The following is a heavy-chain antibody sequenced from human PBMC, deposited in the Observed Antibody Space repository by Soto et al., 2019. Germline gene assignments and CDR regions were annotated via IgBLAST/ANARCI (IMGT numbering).Heavy chain of an antibody. Sequence: QVQLVESGGALVKPGGSLRLSCAASGFTFSDYFMTWIRQAPGEGLEWVAYISTSARIINYADSVKGRFTISRDNAKNSLYMQMNSLRAEDTAVYFCEREYSAYQYHVDFWGQGTVVTVSS. J-gene: IGHJ4*02. CDR1: GFTFSDYF. D-gene: IGHD2-2*01. V-gene: IGHV3-11*01. CDR3: EREYSAYQYHVDF. CDR2: ISTSARII.